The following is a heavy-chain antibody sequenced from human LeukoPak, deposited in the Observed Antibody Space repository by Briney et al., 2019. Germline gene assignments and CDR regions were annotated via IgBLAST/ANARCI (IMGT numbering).Heavy chain of an antibody. CDR1: GFTFSSYA. D-gene: IGHD3-10*01. Sequence: GGSLSLSCAASGFTFSSYAMSWVRQAPGKGLEWVSAISGSGGSTYYADSVKGRFTISRDNSKNTLYLQMNSLRAEDTAVYYCAKGITMVRGVIKGEDAFDIWGQGTMVTVSS. J-gene: IGHJ3*02. CDR2: ISGSGGST. CDR3: AKGITMVRGVIKGEDAFDI. V-gene: IGHV3-23*01.